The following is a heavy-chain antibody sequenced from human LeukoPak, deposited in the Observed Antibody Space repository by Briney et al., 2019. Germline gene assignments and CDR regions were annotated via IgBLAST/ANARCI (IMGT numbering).Heavy chain of an antibody. CDR2: ISSTSNTI. CDR3: TKASGRAFDY. CDR1: GFTFSTYS. J-gene: IGHJ4*02. D-gene: IGHD2-8*02. Sequence: GGSLRLSCAASGFTFSTYSMNWVRQAPGKGLEWVSYISSTSNTIYYADSVKGRFTISRDNSRKTLYLQMNSLRAEDTALYYCTKASGRAFDYWGQGTLVTVSS. V-gene: IGHV3-48*01.